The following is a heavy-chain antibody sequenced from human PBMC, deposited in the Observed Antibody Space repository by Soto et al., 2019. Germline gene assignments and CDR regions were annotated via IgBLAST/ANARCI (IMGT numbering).Heavy chain of an antibody. CDR3: ARYYYGSGSYYNLAWFDP. CDR1: GFTFSSYW. J-gene: IGHJ5*02. D-gene: IGHD3-10*01. CDR2: IKQDGSEK. Sequence: LRLSCAASGFTFSSYWMSWVRQAPGKGLEWVANIKQDGSEKYYVDSVKGRFTISRDNAKNSLYLQMNSLRAEDTAVYYCARYYYGSGSYYNLAWFDPWGQGTLVTVSS. V-gene: IGHV3-7*03.